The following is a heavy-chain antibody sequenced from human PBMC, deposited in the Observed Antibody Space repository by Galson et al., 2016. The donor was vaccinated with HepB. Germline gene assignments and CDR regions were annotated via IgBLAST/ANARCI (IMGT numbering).Heavy chain of an antibody. CDR2: TYFRSTWFS. CDR1: GDSVSSSNAA. Sequence: CAISGDSVSSSNAAWNWIRQSPSRGLEWLGRTYFRSTWFSDYAASVRSRLTIQSDMSKNQFSLHLRSTNPDNTAVYYSARNTATQPEYYFDFWGHGTQVTVSS. CDR3: ARNTATQPEYYFDF. D-gene: IGHD1-1*01. V-gene: IGHV6-1*01. J-gene: IGHJ4*01.